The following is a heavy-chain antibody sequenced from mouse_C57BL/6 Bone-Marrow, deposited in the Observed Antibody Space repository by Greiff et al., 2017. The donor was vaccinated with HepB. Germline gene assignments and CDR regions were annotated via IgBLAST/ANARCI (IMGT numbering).Heavy chain of an antibody. CDR2: IYPGNSDT. J-gene: IGHJ4*01. CDR3: TITVYYYGSSSYAMDY. CDR1: GYTFTSYW. D-gene: IGHD1-1*01. Sequence: VQLKESGTVLARPGASVKMSCKTSGYTFTSYWMHWVKQRPGQGLEWIGAIYPGNSDTSYNQKFKGKAKLTAVTSASTAYMELSSLTNEDSAVYYCTITVYYYGSSSYAMDYWGQGTSVTVSS. V-gene: IGHV1-5*01.